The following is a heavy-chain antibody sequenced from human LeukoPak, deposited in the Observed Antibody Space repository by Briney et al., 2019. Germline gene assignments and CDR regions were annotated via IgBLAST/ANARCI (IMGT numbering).Heavy chain of an antibody. CDR3: ARVVPLVVPAAIGAFDI. D-gene: IGHD2-2*01. J-gene: IGHJ3*02. Sequence: PSETLSLTCTVSGGSISSGSYYWSWIRQPAGKGLEWIGRIYTSGSTNYNPSLKSRVTISVDTSKNQFSLKLSSVTAADTAVYYCARVVPLVVPAAIGAFDIWGQGTMVTVSS. CDR1: GGSISSGSYY. V-gene: IGHV4-61*02. CDR2: IYTSGST.